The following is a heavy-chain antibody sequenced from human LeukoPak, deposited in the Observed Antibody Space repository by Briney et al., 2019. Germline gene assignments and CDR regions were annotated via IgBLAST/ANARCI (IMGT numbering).Heavy chain of an antibody. CDR3: ARVYYGDYYYFDY. CDR1: GGSISSSSYY. D-gene: IGHD4-17*01. V-gene: IGHV4-39*07. J-gene: IGHJ4*02. CDR2: IYYSGST. Sequence: SETLSLTCTVSGGSISSSSYYWGWIRQPPGKGLEWIGSIYYSGSTYYNPSLKSRVTISVDTSKNQFSLKLNSVTAADTAVYYCARVYYGDYYYFDYWGQGTLVTVSS.